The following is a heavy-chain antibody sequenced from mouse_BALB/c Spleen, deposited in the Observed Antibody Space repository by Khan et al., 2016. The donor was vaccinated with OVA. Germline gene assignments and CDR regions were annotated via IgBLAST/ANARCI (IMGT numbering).Heavy chain of an antibody. CDR1: GYTFTDYA. Sequence: QVQLKQSGPELVRPGVSVKISCKGSGYTFTDYAMHWVKQSHAKSLEWIGVISTHYGNVDSNQKFKGKATMTVDKSSNTAYMELASFTSEDPAVYYCARESGNDRFAYWGQGTLVTVSA. V-gene: IGHV1S137*01. J-gene: IGHJ3*01. D-gene: IGHD2-2*01. CDR2: ISTHYGNV. CDR3: ARESGNDRFAY.